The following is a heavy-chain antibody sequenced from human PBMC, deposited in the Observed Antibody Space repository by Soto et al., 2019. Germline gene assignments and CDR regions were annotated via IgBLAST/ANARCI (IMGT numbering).Heavy chain of an antibody. J-gene: IGHJ4*02. Sequence: QLVESGGGAVQPGRSLRLSCAASGFTFRNYGMHWVRQAPGKGLECVAVISYDGSNKNYADSVKGRFTISRDNSKNTLYLQMNSLRPEDTAVYYCATLRGSASSGWYFDYWGQGTQVTVSS. CDR2: ISYDGSNK. D-gene: IGHD6-19*01. V-gene: IGHV3-30*03. CDR1: GFTFRNYG. CDR3: ATLRGSASSGWYFDY.